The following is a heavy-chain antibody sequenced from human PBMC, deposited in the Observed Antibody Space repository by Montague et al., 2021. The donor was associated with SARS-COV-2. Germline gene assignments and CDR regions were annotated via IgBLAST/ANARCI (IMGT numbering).Heavy chain of an antibody. CDR2: IYYSGST. D-gene: IGHD3-22*01. V-gene: IGHV4-59*01. CDR1: GGSISSYY. Sequence: SETLSLTCTVSGGSISSYYWSWIRQPPGKGLEWIGYIYYSGSTNYNPFLKSRVTISVDTSKNQFSLKLSSVAAADTAVYYCARGPRITMIVVVITDIWFDPWGQGTLVTVSS. J-gene: IGHJ5*02. CDR3: ARGPRITMIVVVITDIWFDP.